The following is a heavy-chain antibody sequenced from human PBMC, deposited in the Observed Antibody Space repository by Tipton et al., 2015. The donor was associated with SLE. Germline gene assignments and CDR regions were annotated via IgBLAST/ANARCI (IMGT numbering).Heavy chain of an antibody. CDR1: ADSISSSTYF. CDR2: IYYSGST. Sequence: TLSLTCTVSADSISSSTYFWNWIRQPPGKGLEWIGRIYYSGSTYYSPSLKSRVTISVDTSNNQFSLELSSATAADTAVYYCARLSTIEGGMDVWGRGTLVTVSS. V-gene: IGHV4-39*01. J-gene: IGHJ4*02. CDR3: ARLSTIEGGMDV. D-gene: IGHD5/OR15-5a*01.